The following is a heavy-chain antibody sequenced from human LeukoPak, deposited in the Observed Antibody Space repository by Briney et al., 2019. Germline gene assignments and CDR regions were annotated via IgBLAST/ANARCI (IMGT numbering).Heavy chain of an antibody. CDR1: GFTFGGSA. Sequence: GGSLKLSCAASGFTFGGSAMHWVRQASGKGLEWVGRIRSKANSYATAYAASVKGRFTLSRDDSKNTAYLQMDSLKTEDTAVYYCTSRGDSSGYSYPFDYWGQGTLVTVSS. J-gene: IGHJ4*02. D-gene: IGHD3-22*01. V-gene: IGHV3-73*01. CDR2: IRSKANSYAT. CDR3: TSRGDSSGYSYPFDY.